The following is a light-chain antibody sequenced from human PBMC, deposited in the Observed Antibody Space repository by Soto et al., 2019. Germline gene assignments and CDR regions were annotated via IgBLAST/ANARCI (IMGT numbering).Light chain of an antibody. CDR2: DAY. CDR1: QSVGRH. J-gene: IGKJ4*01. V-gene: IGKV3-11*01. Sequence: EIVLTQSPATLSLSPGERATLSCRASQSVGRHLNWYRQTPGQAPRLLIYDAYNRAPGIPDRFSGSGSGTDFTLTISGLEPGDFGVYYCQQRSVWPPLTFGGGTKVEIK. CDR3: QQRSVWPPLT.